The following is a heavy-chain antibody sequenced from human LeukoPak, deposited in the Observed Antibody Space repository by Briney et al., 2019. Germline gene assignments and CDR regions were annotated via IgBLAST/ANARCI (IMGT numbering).Heavy chain of an antibody. V-gene: IGHV4-59*01. CDR1: GDSISTYY. CDR3: ARVAYDSSGYYWGYFDL. Sequence: SETLSLTCTVSGDSISTYYWSWIRQPPGKGLEWIGYIYYRVTSDYNPSLKSRVTMSVDMSTRQISLKLSSVTAADTAVYYCARVAYDSSGYYWGYFDLWGRGTLVTVSS. J-gene: IGHJ2*01. CDR2: IYYRVTS. D-gene: IGHD3-22*01.